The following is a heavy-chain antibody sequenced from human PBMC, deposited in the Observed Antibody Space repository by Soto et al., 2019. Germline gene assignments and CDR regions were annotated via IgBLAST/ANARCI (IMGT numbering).Heavy chain of an antibody. CDR3: ARVIPGAEAWFGP. J-gene: IGHJ5*02. V-gene: IGHV1-18*01. D-gene: IGHD2-2*01. Sequence: ASVKVSCKASGYTFTNFGVTWVRQAPGQGLEWMGWISAYTDDPNYAQKFQGRVTMTIDTSTSTAYLDLRSLTSDDTAVYYCARVIPGAEAWFGPWGQGTMVTVSS. CDR2: ISAYTDDP. CDR1: GYTFTNFG.